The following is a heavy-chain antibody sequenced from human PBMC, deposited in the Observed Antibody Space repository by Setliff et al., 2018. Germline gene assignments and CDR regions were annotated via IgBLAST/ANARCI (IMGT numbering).Heavy chain of an antibody. V-gene: IGHV4-4*08. CDR1: GDSIINYY. J-gene: IGHJ5*01. CDR2: IYSSGNT. D-gene: IGHD4-4*01. Sequence: SETLSLTCTVSGDSIINYYWSWIRQPPGKGLEWIGDIYSSGNTNYNPSLKSRVTISVDTSKNQFSLNLFSVTAADTAVYYCAGRDYSGGDSWGHGTLVTVSS. CDR3: AGRDYSGGDS.